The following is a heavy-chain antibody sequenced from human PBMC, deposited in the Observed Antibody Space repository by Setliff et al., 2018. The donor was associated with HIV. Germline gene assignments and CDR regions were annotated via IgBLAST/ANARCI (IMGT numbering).Heavy chain of an antibody. CDR2: IFSDGAT. D-gene: IGHD6-6*01. Sequence: PSETLSLTCTVSRGSISSGTYYWTWIRQPPGKGLEWIGSIFSDGATYYNPSLSSRVTISVDTSKNQFSLKLSSVTAADTAVYYCARKEVIGPRRLYYYLDLWGRGTLVTVSS. CDR1: RGSISSGTYY. CDR3: ARKEVIGPRRLYYYLDL. J-gene: IGHJ2*01. V-gene: IGHV4-39*07.